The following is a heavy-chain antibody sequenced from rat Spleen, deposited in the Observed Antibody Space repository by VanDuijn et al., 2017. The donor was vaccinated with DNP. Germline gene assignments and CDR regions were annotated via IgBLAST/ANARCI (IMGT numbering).Heavy chain of an antibody. J-gene: IGHJ2*01. CDR3: TTEAGDY. D-gene: IGHD5-1*01. CDR1: GFTFSAYY. CDR2: ISYDGSST. Sequence: EVQLVESGGGLVQPGRSLKLSCAASGFTFSAYYMAWVRQAPAKGLEWVATISYDGSSTYYRDSVKGRFTISRDNAKSTLYLQMDSPRSEDTATYYCTTEAGDYWGQGVMVTVSS. V-gene: IGHV5-20*01.